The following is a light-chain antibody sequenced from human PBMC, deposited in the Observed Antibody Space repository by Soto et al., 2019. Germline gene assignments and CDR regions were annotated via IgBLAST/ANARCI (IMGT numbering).Light chain of an antibody. CDR3: QQRTNWSSVT. J-gene: IGKJ4*01. Sequence: EIVLTQSPANLSLSPGDRATLSCRASQSVSSYLAWYQQKPGQAPRLLIYDASNRATGIPARFSGSGSGTDFTLTLSSLEPEDFAVYYCQQRTNWSSVTFGGGTKVEIK. CDR2: DAS. CDR1: QSVSSY. V-gene: IGKV3-11*01.